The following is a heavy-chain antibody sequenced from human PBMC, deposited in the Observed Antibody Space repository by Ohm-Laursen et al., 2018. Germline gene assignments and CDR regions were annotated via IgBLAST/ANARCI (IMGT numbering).Heavy chain of an antibody. J-gene: IGHJ3*02. CDR2: ITGNDNS. CDR1: GFIFSSYE. V-gene: IGHV3-48*03. Sequence: SLRLSCAASGFIFSSYEMNWVRQAPGRGLECVSSITGNDNSYYADSAKGRFTISRDNAKNSLYLQMNSLRAEDTAVYYCARVSKQWELLLDGFDIWGQGTMVTVSS. CDR3: ARVSKQWELLLDGFDI. D-gene: IGHD1-26*01.